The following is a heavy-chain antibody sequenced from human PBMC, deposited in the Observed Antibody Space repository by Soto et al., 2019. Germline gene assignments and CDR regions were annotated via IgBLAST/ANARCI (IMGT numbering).Heavy chain of an antibody. V-gene: IGHV4-61*01. Sequence: QVQLQESGPGLVKPSETLSLTCTVSGGSVSSGSYYWNWIRQPPGKGLEWIGFIYYTGSTNSNPSLKSRVTISVDKSRNQFSLRLSSVTAADTAVYYCARDKAAVQLWVEGGMDVWGQGTTVTVSS. J-gene: IGHJ6*02. D-gene: IGHD1-1*01. CDR3: ARDKAAVQLWVEGGMDV. CDR1: GGSVSSGSYY. CDR2: IYYTGST.